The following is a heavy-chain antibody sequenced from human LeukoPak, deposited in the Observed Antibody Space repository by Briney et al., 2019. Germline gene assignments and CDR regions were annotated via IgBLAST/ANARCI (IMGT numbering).Heavy chain of an antibody. Sequence: PSQTLSLTCTVSGGSISSGSYYWSWIRQPAGKGLEWIGRIYTSGSTNYNPSLKSRVTISVDTSKNQFSLKLSSVTAADTAVYYCARLRCGYSCDGAFDIWGQGTMVTVSS. CDR1: GGSISSGSYY. J-gene: IGHJ3*02. V-gene: IGHV4-61*02. D-gene: IGHD5-18*01. CDR2: IYTSGST. CDR3: ARLRCGYSCDGAFDI.